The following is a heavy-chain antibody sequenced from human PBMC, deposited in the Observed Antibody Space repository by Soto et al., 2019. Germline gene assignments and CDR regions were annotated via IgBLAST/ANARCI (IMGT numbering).Heavy chain of an antibody. CDR1: GGSFSGYY. CDR2: INHSGST. J-gene: IGHJ6*02. Sequence: SETLSLTCAVYGGSFSGYYWSWIRQPPGKGLEWIGEINHSGSTNYNPSLKSRVTISVDTSKNQFSLKLSSVTAADTAVYYCARDFREILPYYYYRMDVWGQGTTVTVYS. V-gene: IGHV4-34*01. D-gene: IGHD1-26*01. CDR3: ARDFREILPYYYYRMDV.